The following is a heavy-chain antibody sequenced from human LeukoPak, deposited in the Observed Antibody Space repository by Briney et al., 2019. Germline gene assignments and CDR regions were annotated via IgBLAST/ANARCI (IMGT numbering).Heavy chain of an antibody. Sequence: SQTLSLTCSVSGGSLSGGRYYWNWIRQPAGRAPDWIGRIYPGGSTNYNTSLKSRVTISVDTSKNQLSLKLSSVTAADTAVYYCARDVGYTTGPYYYDSSGYDHWGQGTLATVSS. D-gene: IGHD3-22*01. CDR3: ARDVGYTTGPYYYDSSGYDH. CDR2: IYPGGST. CDR1: GGSLSGGRYY. J-gene: IGHJ4*02. V-gene: IGHV4-61*02.